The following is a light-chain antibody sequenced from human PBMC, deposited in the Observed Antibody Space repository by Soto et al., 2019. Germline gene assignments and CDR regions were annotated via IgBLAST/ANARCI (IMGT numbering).Light chain of an antibody. V-gene: IGKV3-20*01. CDR2: VTS. CDR3: QQYATSPLT. J-gene: IGKJ4*01. Sequence: EIVLTQSPGTLSLSPGERATLSCRASQRVGSNYLAWYQQKPGQAPRLLIYVTSSRATGIPGRFSGSGSGTAFTLTISKMEPEDSAVYYCQQYATSPLTFGGGTKVDIK. CDR1: QRVGSNY.